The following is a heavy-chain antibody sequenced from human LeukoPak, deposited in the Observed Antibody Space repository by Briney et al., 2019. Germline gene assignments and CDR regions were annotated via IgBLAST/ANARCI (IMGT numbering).Heavy chain of an antibody. D-gene: IGHD1-1*01. Sequence: GGSLRLSCAASGFTLSSYSMNWVRQAPGKGLEWVSSISSSSSYIYYADSVKGRFTISRDNAKNSLYLQMNSLRAEDTAVYYCGKKNRGGNYFDYGGRGPLVPVP. J-gene: IGHJ4*02. CDR1: GFTLSSYS. CDR3: GKKNRGGNYFDY. V-gene: IGHV3-21*01. CDR2: ISSSSSYI.